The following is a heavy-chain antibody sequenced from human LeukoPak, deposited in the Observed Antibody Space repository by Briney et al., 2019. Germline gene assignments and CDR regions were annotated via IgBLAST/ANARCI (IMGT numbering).Heavy chain of an antibody. CDR3: ARAVSGRFDY. Sequence: SETLSLTCTVSGGSMSPYHWGWIRQPPGKGLEWTGYIYYSGSTNYNPSLNSRVTVSVDTSKNQFSLRLSSVTAADTAIYYCARAVSGRFDYWGQGTLVTVSS. D-gene: IGHD6-19*01. J-gene: IGHJ4*02. CDR2: IYYSGST. V-gene: IGHV4-59*08. CDR1: GGSMSPYH.